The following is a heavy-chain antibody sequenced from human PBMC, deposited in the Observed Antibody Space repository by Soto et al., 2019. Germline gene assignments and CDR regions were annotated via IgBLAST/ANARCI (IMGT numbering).Heavy chain of an antibody. J-gene: IGHJ4*02. CDR2: INHSGST. CDR1: GGSFSGYY. CDR3: ARSYCSGGSCYYFDY. D-gene: IGHD2-15*01. V-gene: IGHV4-34*01. Sequence: SETLSLTCAVYGGSFSGYYWSWIRQPPGKGLEWIGEINHSGSTNYNPSLKSRVTISVDTSKNQFSLKLSSVTAADTAVYYCARSYCSGGSCYYFDYWGQGTLVTVSS.